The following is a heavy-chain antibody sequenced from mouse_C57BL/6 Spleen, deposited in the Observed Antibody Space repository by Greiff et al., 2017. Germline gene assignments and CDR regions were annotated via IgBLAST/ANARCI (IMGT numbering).Heavy chain of an antibody. Sequence: EVQGVESGGGLVQSGRSLRLSCATSGFTFSDFYMEWVRQAPGKGLEWIAASRNKANDYTTEYSASVKGRFIVSRDTSQSILYLQMNALRAEDTAIYYCARVWDFYYAMDYWGQGTSVTVSS. CDR2: SRNKANDYTT. V-gene: IGHV7-1*01. CDR1: GFTFSDFY. J-gene: IGHJ4*01. CDR3: ARVWDFYYAMDY. D-gene: IGHD4-1*01.